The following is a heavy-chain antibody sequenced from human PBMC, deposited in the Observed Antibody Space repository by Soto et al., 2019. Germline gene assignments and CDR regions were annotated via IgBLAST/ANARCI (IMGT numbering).Heavy chain of an antibody. CDR3: TRDIGGWGAY. J-gene: IGHJ4*02. CDR2: INEDGSII. CDR1: GFTFSNFW. D-gene: IGHD3-10*01. V-gene: IGHV3-74*01. Sequence: EVQLVESGGGLVQPGGSLRLSCAASGFTFSNFWMHWVRQVPGKGLMWVSRINEDGSIINYADSVKGRFTISRDNARDTLYLEMNSLRAEDTAIYYCTRDIGGWGAYWGQGALVTVSS.